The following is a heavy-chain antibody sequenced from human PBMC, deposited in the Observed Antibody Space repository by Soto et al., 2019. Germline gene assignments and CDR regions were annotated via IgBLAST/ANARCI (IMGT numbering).Heavy chain of an antibody. D-gene: IGHD1-26*01. V-gene: IGHV3-23*01. CDR1: GFTFGNYA. CDR2: ISGSGGST. J-gene: IGHJ4*02. CDR3: ARDSTDADSGSYSGDY. Sequence: EVQLLESGGGLVQPGGSLRLSCAASGFTFGNYAMSWVRQAPGKGLEWVSLISGSGGSTYYADSVKGRFTISRDNAKNSLFLHMNSLRDEDTAVYYCARDSTDADSGSYSGDYWGQGTLVTVSS.